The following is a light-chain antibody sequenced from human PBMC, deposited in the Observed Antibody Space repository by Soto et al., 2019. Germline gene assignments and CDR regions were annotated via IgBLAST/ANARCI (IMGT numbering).Light chain of an antibody. Sequence: QAVVTQEPSVTVSPGGTVTLTCGSSTGAVTNGHYPYWFQQKPGQAPRTLIYDTTNRHSWTPARFSGSLLGGKAALTLSGAQPEDEAQYYCLLSYNGPYGFGTGTKVTVL. CDR2: DTT. V-gene: IGLV7-46*01. CDR1: TGAVTNGHY. J-gene: IGLJ1*01. CDR3: LLSYNGPYG.